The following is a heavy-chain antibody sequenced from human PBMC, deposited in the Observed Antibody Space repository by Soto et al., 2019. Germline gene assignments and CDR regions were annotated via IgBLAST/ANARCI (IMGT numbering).Heavy chain of an antibody. V-gene: IGHV3-74*01. Sequence: EVQLVESGGGLLQPGGSLRLSCTASGFTFRPYWIHWVRPVPGKGLVWVSRIEGDGSTTYADSVKGRFTVSRDNSKTTVYLQLNSLRAEDTAVYYCARDSPYAMVVWGKGATVTVSS. CDR3: ARDSPYAMVV. D-gene: IGHD3-16*01. CDR1: GFTFRPYW. J-gene: IGHJ6*03. CDR2: IEGDGST.